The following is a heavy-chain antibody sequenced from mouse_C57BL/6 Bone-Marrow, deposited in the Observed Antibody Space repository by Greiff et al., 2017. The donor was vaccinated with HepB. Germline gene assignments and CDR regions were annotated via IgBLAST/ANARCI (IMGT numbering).Heavy chain of an antibody. CDR1: GYAFSSSW. Sequence: QVQLQQSGPELVKPGASVKISCKASGYAFSSSWMNWVKQRPGKGLEWIGRIYPGDGDTNYNGKFKGKATLTADKSSSTAYMQLSSLTSEDSAVYFCARRLLWLRRGAMDYWGQGTSVTVSS. V-gene: IGHV1-82*01. CDR2: IYPGDGDT. CDR3: ARRLLWLRRGAMDY. J-gene: IGHJ4*01. D-gene: IGHD2-2*01.